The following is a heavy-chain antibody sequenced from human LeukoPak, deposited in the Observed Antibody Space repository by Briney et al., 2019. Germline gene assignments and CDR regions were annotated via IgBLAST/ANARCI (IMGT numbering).Heavy chain of an antibody. J-gene: IGHJ4*02. CDR2: IHVTYSET. V-gene: IGHV5-51*01. CDR1: GYSFTNYW. Sequence: GESLKISCQASGYSFTNYWVGWVRQMPGEGLEWLGIIHVTYSETKYSPSFQGQVTISADKSIDTAYLQWGSLKASDTAMYYCAIATDGNFYFDHCGQGTLVTVSS. CDR3: AIATDGNFYFDH. D-gene: IGHD5-24*01.